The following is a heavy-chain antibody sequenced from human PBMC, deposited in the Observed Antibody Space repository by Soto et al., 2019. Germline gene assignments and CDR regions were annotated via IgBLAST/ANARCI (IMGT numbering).Heavy chain of an antibody. CDR2: IYHSVST. J-gene: IGHJ6*02. CDR1: GGSISSSNC. V-gene: IGHV4-4*02. Sequence: PSETLSLTGAVSGGSISSSNCWSWVRQPAGKGLEWIGEIYHSVSTNYNPSLKSRVTISVDKSKNQFSLKLSSVTAADTAVYYCSRDRSAQQRYYDFWSGYWERYSYGMDVLGQGTTLTFSS. D-gene: IGHD3-3*01. CDR3: SRDRSAQQRYYDFWSGYWERYSYGMDV.